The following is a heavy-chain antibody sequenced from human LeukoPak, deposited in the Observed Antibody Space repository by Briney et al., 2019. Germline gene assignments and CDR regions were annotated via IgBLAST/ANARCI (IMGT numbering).Heavy chain of an antibody. D-gene: IGHD3-10*01. CDR3: ARGPYGSGSYYNGWWFDP. J-gene: IGHJ5*02. Sequence: AASVKVSCKASGYTFTGYYMHWVRQAPGQGLEWMGWINPNSGGTNYAQKFQGWVTRTRDTSISTAYMELSRLRSDDTAVYYCARGPYGSGSYYNGWWFDPWGQGTLVTVSS. CDR1: GYTFTGYY. V-gene: IGHV1-2*04. CDR2: INPNSGGT.